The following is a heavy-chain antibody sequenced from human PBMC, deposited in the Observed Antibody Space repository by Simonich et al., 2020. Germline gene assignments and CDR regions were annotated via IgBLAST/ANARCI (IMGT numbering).Heavy chain of an antibody. J-gene: IGHJ3*02. D-gene: IGHD5-12*01. Sequence: EVQLVESGGGLVQPGGSLRLSCAASGFTFSSYSMNCVNQAPWKGLEWVSYISSSSSTIYYADSVKGRFTISRDNAKNSLYLQMNSLRAEDTAVYYCARDSSYYAFDIWGQGTMVTVSS. CDR3: ARDSSYYAFDI. CDR1: GFTFSSYS. V-gene: IGHV3-48*01. CDR2: ISSSSSTI.